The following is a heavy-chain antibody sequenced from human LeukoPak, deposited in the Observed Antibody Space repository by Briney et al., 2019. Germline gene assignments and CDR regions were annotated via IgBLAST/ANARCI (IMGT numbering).Heavy chain of an antibody. D-gene: IGHD2-2*01. CDR2: ISTYNGNT. V-gene: IGHV1-18*01. Sequence: ASVKVSCKASGYTFTSYGISWVRQAPGQGLEWMGWISTYNGNTNYAQKLQGRVTVTTDTSTSTAYMELRSLRSDDTAVYYCAREYCSRTTCYGPDYWGQGTLVTVSS. J-gene: IGHJ4*02. CDR3: AREYCSRTTCYGPDY. CDR1: GYTFTSYG.